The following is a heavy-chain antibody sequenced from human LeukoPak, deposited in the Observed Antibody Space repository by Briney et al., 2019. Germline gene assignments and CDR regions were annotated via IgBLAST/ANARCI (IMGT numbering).Heavy chain of an antibody. D-gene: IGHD6-19*01. CDR1: GGSISSYY. CDR2: IYYSGST. Sequence: SETLSLTCTVSGGSISSYYWSWIRQPPGKGLEWIGYIYYSGSTNYNPSLKSRVTISVDTSKNQFSLKLSSVTAADTAVYYCARRGWYWGLDYWGQGTLVTVSS. CDR3: ARRGWYWGLDY. V-gene: IGHV4-59*08. J-gene: IGHJ4*02.